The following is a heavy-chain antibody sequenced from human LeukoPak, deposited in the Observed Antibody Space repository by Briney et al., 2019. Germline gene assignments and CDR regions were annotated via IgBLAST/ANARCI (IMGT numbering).Heavy chain of an antibody. CDR3: AKVQYNGGWYGYFDY. Sequence: GGSLRLSCAASGFSFDTYGMHWVRQAPGKGLEWVAVISYDGSNKFYADSVKGRFTISRDNSENTLSLQMDSLRPVDTAVYYCAKVQYNGGWYGYFDYWGQGTLVTVSS. D-gene: IGHD6-19*01. CDR1: GFSFDTYG. J-gene: IGHJ4*02. CDR2: ISYDGSNK. V-gene: IGHV3-30*18.